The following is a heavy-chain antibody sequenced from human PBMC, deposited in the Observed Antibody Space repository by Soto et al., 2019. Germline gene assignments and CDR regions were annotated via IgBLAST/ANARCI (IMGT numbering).Heavy chain of an antibody. V-gene: IGHV1-2*02. CDR3: ARGRPAPRQGGIAVAWGY. Sequence: QVQLVQSGAEVKKPGASVKVSCKASGYTFTGYYMHWVRQAPGQGLEWMGWINPNSGGTNYAQKFQGRVTMTRDTSISTAYMELSRLRSDDTAVYYWARGRPAPRQGGIAVAWGYWGQGTLVTVSS. CDR2: INPNSGGT. J-gene: IGHJ4*02. D-gene: IGHD6-19*01. CDR1: GYTFTGYY.